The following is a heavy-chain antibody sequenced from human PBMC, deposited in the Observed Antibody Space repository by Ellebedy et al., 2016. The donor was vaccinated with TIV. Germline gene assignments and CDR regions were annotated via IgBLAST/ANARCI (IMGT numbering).Heavy chain of an antibody. D-gene: IGHD1-26*01. V-gene: IGHV3-30-3*01. CDR1: GFTFSSYA. Sequence: GESLKISCAASGFTFSSYAMHWVRQAPGKGLEWVAVISYDGSNKYYADSVKGRFTISRDNSKNTLYLQMNSLRAEDTAVYYCARGGGSYKTPRRDYFDYWGQGTLVTVSS. CDR2: ISYDGSNK. J-gene: IGHJ4*02. CDR3: ARGGGSYKTPRRDYFDY.